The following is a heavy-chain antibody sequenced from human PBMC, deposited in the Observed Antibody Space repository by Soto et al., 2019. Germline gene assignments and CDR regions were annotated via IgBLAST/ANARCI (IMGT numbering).Heavy chain of an antibody. J-gene: IGHJ4*02. D-gene: IGHD3-10*01. CDR2: INHSGST. Sequence: QVQLQQWGAGLLKPSETLSLTCAVYGGSFSGYYWSWIRQPPGKGLEWIGEINHSGSTNYNPSLKSRVTISVDTSKTQFSLKLSSVTAADTAVYYCARGRKLVRGVSQIDYWGQGTLVTVSS. V-gene: IGHV4-34*01. CDR1: GGSFSGYY. CDR3: ARGRKLVRGVSQIDY.